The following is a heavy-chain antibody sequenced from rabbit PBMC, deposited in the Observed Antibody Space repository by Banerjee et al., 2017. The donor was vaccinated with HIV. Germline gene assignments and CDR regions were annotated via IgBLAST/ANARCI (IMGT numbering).Heavy chain of an antibody. CDR3: ARGDGSGWGYGFDP. V-gene: IGHV1S40*01. CDR1: GFSFSTNYY. J-gene: IGHJ2*01. CDR2: IYAGSSGST. D-gene: IGHD4-1*01. Sequence: QSLEESGGGLVQPEGSLTLTCTASGFSFSTNYYMCWVRQAPGKGLEWIACIYAGSSGSTYYASWAKGRFTISKTSSTTVTLQMTSLTAADTATYFCARGDGSGWGYGFDPRGPGTLVTVS.